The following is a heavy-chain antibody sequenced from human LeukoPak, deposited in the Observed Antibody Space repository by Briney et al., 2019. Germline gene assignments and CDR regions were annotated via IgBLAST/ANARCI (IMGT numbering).Heavy chain of an antibody. V-gene: IGHV3-21*01. CDR1: GFTFSSYS. J-gene: IGHJ6*02. CDR3: ARDGFPRSNYEYGAGYGMDV. Sequence: GGSLRLSCAASGFTFSSYSMNWVRQAPGKGLEWVSSISSSSSYIYYADSVKGRFTISRDNAKNSLYLQMNSLRAEDTAVYYCARDGFPRSNYEYGAGYGMDVWGQGTTVTVSS. CDR2: ISSSSSYI. D-gene: IGHD4-11*01.